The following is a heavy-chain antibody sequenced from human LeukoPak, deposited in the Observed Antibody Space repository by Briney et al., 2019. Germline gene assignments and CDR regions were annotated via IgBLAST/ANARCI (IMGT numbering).Heavy chain of an antibody. D-gene: IGHD3-9*01. CDR3: ARGIYYDILTGPPDY. Sequence: GRSPRLSCAASGFTFSTSVMHWVRQAPGKGLEWVTLISFDGSNKYYADSVKGRFTISRDNSKDRLYLQMNGLRPDDTAVYYCARGIYYDILTGPPDYWGQGTLVTVSS. J-gene: IGHJ4*02. CDR1: GFTFSTSV. CDR2: ISFDGSNK. V-gene: IGHV3-30*04.